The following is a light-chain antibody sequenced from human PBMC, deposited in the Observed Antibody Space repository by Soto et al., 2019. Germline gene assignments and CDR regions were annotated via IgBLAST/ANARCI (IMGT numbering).Light chain of an antibody. J-gene: IGKJ1*01. Sequence: EIVMTQSPATLSVSPGERATLSCRASQSVSSNLAWYQQKPGQAPRLLIYGASTRATDIPARFSGGGSGTEFTLTISSLQSEDFAVYYCQQYHNPRTFGQRTKLDIK. CDR3: QQYHNPRT. V-gene: IGKV3-15*01. CDR2: GAS. CDR1: QSVSSN.